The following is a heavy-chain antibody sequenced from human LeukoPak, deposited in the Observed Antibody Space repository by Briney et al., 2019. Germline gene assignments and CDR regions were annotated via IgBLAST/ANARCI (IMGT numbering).Heavy chain of an antibody. D-gene: IGHD2-2*02. J-gene: IGHJ3*02. CDR1: GFTFSSYG. CDR2: IWNDGSYK. V-gene: IGHV3-33*01. Sequence: GGSLRLSCAASGFTFSSYGMHWVRQAPGKGLEWVAVIWNDGSYKYYADSVKGRFTISRDNAKNSLYLQMNSLRAEDTAVYYCARDFFGEDVVPAAIGAFDIWGQGTMVTVSS. CDR3: ARDFFGEDVVPAAIGAFDI.